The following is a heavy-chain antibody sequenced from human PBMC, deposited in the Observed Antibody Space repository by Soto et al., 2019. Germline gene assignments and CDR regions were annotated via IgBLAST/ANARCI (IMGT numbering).Heavy chain of an antibody. J-gene: IGHJ4*02. D-gene: IGHD1-26*01. CDR1: GYSISSSNW. V-gene: IGHV4-28*01. CDR3: ARREIQGPIDY. Sequence: QVQLQESGPGLVKPSDTLSLTCAVSGYSISSSNWWGWIRQPPGKGLEWIGYIYYSGTTYYNPSLKRRFTITVDPSKNQFYRRMTSLTAVDTAVYYCARREIQGPIDYWGQGTLVTVSS. CDR2: IYYSGTT.